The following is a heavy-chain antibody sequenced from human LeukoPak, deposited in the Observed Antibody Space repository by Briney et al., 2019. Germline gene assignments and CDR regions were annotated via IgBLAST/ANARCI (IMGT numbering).Heavy chain of an antibody. Sequence: ASVKVSCKASGYTFTGYYMHWVRQAPGQGLEWMGWINPNSGGTNYAQKFQGRVTMTRDTSISTAYMELSRLRSDDTAVYYCARVLYYYDSGGYSHFDYWGQGTLVTVSS. CDR3: ARVLYYYDSGGYSHFDY. J-gene: IGHJ4*02. CDR1: GYTFTGYY. V-gene: IGHV1-2*02. D-gene: IGHD3-22*01. CDR2: INPNSGGT.